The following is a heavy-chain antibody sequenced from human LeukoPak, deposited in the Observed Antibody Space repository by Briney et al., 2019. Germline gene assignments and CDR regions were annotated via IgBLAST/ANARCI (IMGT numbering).Heavy chain of an antibody. J-gene: IGHJ6*02. D-gene: IGHD2/OR15-2a*01. Sequence: SETLSLTCTVSGGSISSGGYYWSWIRQHPGKGLEWIGYIYYSGSTYYNPSLKSRVTISVDTSKNQFSPKLSSVTAADTAVYYCARSSTSGMDVWGQGTTVTVSS. V-gene: IGHV4-31*03. CDR3: ARSSTSGMDV. CDR2: IYYSGST. CDR1: GGSISSGGYY.